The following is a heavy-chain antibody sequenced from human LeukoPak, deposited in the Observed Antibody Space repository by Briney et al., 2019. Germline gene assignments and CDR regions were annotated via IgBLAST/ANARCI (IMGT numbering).Heavy chain of an antibody. Sequence: GSLRLSCAASGFTVSSNFMSWIRQPPGKGLEWIGEINQSGSTNYNPSLKSRVTISVDTSKNQFSLKLSSVTAADTAVYYCARRVGGQWLVRGAFDRWGQGTLVTVSS. V-gene: IGHV4-34*01. D-gene: IGHD6-19*01. CDR1: GFTVSSNF. CDR2: INQSGST. CDR3: ARRVGGQWLVRGAFDR. J-gene: IGHJ5*02.